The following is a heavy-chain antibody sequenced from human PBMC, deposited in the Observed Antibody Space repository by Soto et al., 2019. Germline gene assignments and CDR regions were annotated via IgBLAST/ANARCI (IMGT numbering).Heavy chain of an antibody. D-gene: IGHD1-26*01. CDR2: IIHMFGTP. J-gene: IGHJ4*02. V-gene: IGHV1-69*12. CDR1: GGTFSRYA. CDR3: ARVGAISGTNGGFYLDS. Sequence: QVQLVQSGAEVKKPGSSVNVSCKASGGTFSRYAISWVRQAPGHGLEWMGGIIHMFGTPNYAQKFQGRITIIAVASTSTAYMELSGLRSEDTALYYCARVGAISGTNGGFYLDSWGQGTLVTVSS.